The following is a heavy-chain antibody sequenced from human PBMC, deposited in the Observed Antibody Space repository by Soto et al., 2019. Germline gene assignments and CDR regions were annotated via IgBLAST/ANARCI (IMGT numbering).Heavy chain of an antibody. CDR2: MNPNSGNT. CDR3: ARGRSVAGYSALEY. V-gene: IGHV1-8*01. J-gene: IGHJ4*02. Sequence: QVQLVQSGAEVKKPGASVKVSCKASGYTFTSYDINWVRQATGQGLEWMGWMNPNSGNTGYAQKFQGSVTMTRNTSISTAYMELSSLRSEDTAVYYCARGRSVAGYSALEYWGQGTLVTVSS. CDR1: GYTFTSYD. D-gene: IGHD6-19*01.